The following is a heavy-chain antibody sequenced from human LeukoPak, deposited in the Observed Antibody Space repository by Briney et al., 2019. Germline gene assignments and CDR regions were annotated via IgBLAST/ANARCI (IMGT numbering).Heavy chain of an antibody. CDR1: GFTFSSYW. Sequence: GGSLRLSCAVSGFTFSSYWMSWVRQAPGKGLEWVANIKQDGSEKYYVDSVKGRFTISRDNAKNSLYLQMNSLRAEDTAVYYCAKQRQLWSLLVTRLYAFDYWGQEILVTVSS. V-gene: IGHV3-7*01. CDR3: AKQRQLWSLLVTRLYAFDY. CDR2: IKQDGSEK. D-gene: IGHD5-18*01. J-gene: IGHJ4*02.